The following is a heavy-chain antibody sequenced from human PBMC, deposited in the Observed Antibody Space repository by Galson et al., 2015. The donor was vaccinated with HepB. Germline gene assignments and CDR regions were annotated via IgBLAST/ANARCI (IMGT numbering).Heavy chain of an antibody. CDR3: VCQSSSWFGGNWFDP. V-gene: IGHV4-59*08. D-gene: IGHD6-13*01. CDR1: GGPISTYY. CDR2: IYNSGST. Sequence: TLSLTCTVSGGPISTYYWSWIRQPPGKGLEWIGNIYNSGSTNYNPALKSRVTTSVDTSKNQFSLRLSSVAAADTAMYYCVCQSSSWFGGNWFDPWGQGTLVTVSS. J-gene: IGHJ5*02.